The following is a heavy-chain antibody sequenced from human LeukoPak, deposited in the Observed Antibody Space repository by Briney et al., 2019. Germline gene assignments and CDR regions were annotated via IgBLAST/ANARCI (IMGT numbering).Heavy chain of an antibody. CDR3: SRPSYYYDSSGYPDLDAFDI. V-gene: IGHV1-18*01. CDR1: GYTFTSYG. Sequence: ASVKVSCKASGYTFTSYGISWVRQAPGQGLEWMGWISAYNGNTNYAQKLQGRVTMTTDTSTSTAYMELRSLRSDDTAVYYWSRPSYYYDSSGYPDLDAFDIWGQGTMVTVSS. J-gene: IGHJ3*02. CDR2: ISAYNGNT. D-gene: IGHD3-22*01.